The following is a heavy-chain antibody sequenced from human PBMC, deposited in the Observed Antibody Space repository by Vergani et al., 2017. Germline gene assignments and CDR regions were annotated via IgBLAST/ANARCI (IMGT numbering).Heavy chain of an antibody. CDR1: GGSISSGSYY. D-gene: IGHD2-2*01. Sequence: QVQLQESGPGLVKPSQTLSLTCTVSGGSISSGSYYWSWIRQHPGKGLEWIGYIYYSGSTYYNPSLKSRVTISVDTSKNQFSLKLSSVTAADTAVYYCARHRTRWSGSSTDYYYYMDVWGKGTTVTVSS. J-gene: IGHJ6*03. CDR2: IYYSGST. CDR3: ARHRTRWSGSSTDYYYYMDV. V-gene: IGHV4-31*03.